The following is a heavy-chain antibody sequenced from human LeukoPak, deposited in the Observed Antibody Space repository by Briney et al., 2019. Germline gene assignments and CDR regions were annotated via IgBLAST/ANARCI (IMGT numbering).Heavy chain of an antibody. V-gene: IGHV4-39*01. CDR1: GGSISSSSYY. CDR2: IYYSGST. J-gene: IGHJ4*02. CDR3: ARRGQQLPYYYFDY. D-gene: IGHD6-13*01. Sequence: WETLSLTCTVSGGSISSSSYYWGWIRQPPGKGPEWIVSIYYSGSTYYNPALKSRVTISVDTSKNQFSLKLSSVTAADTAVYYCARRGQQLPYYYFDYWGQGTLVTVSS.